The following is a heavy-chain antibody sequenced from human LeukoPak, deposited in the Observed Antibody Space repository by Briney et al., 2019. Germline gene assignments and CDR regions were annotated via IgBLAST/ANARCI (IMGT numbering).Heavy chain of an antibody. CDR1: GFTFSNFW. J-gene: IGHJ6*02. CDR2: IWYDGSNK. Sequence: GGSLRLSCAASGFTFSNFWMHWVRQAPGKGLEWVAVIWYDGSNKYYADSVKGRFTISRDNSKNTLYLQMNSLRAEDTAVYYCARVRDCSSTSCPIRDYYGMDVWGQGATVTVSS. V-gene: IGHV3-33*08. CDR3: ARVRDCSSTSCPIRDYYGMDV. D-gene: IGHD2-2*01.